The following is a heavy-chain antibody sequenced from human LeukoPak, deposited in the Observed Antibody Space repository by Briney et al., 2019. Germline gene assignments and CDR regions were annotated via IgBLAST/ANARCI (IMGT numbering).Heavy chain of an antibody. CDR1: GFTFSSYS. Sequence: GGSLRLSCAASGFTFSSYSMNWVRQAPGKGLEWVSSISSSSSYIYYADSVKGRFTISRDNAKNSLYLQMNSLRAEDTAVYYCARDWDYGSGSYYKDAFDIWGQGTMVTVSS. D-gene: IGHD3-10*01. CDR2: ISSSSSYI. J-gene: IGHJ3*02. V-gene: IGHV3-21*01. CDR3: ARDWDYGSGSYYKDAFDI.